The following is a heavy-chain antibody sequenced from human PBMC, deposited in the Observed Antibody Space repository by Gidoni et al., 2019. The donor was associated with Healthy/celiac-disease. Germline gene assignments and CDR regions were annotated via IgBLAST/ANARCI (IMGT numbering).Heavy chain of an antibody. V-gene: IGHV3-23*01. CDR3: AKILGYCSSTSCQWYYFDY. J-gene: IGHJ4*02. CDR1: VFTFSTSA. Sequence: EVQLWESGGGLVQPGGSLRLPCAADVFTFSTSAMSWVRQAPGKGLEWVSAISGSGGSTYYADSVKGRFTISRDNSKNTLYLQMNSLRAEDTAVYYCAKILGYCSSTSCQWYYFDYWGQGTLVTVSS. D-gene: IGHD2-2*01. CDR2: ISGSGGST.